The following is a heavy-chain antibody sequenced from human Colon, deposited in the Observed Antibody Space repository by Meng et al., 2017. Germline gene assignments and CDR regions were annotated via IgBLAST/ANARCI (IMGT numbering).Heavy chain of an antibody. Sequence: QGQLQQWGPGLLKPSETLSLTCAVYGESISTFYWAWIRQSPGKGLEWIGEINHAGTAYYNPSLKSRVTLSIDTSRNQFSLNLRSVTAADTAVYYCANIRDRSFSDFWGQGTLVTVSS. CDR1: GESISTFY. V-gene: IGHV4-34*01. D-gene: IGHD1-26*01. CDR3: ANIRDRSFSDF. J-gene: IGHJ4*02. CDR2: INHAGTA.